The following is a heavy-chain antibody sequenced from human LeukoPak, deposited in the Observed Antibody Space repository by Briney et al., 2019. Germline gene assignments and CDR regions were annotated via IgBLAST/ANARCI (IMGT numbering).Heavy chain of an antibody. Sequence: PSETLSLTCTVSGGSISSSSYYWGWIRQPPGKGLEWIVSIYYSGSTYYNPSLKSRVTISVDTSKNQFSLKLSSVTAADTAVYYCARHALYYYDSSGWDAFDIWGQGTMVTVSS. CDR1: GGSISSSSYY. V-gene: IGHV4-39*01. CDR2: IYYSGST. J-gene: IGHJ3*02. D-gene: IGHD3-22*01. CDR3: ARHALYYYDSSGWDAFDI.